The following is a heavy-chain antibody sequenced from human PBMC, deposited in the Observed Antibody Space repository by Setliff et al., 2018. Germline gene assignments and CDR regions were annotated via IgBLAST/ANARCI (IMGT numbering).Heavy chain of an antibody. CDR2: ISGGADKT. CDR3: ARFAKCGGHCWNDY. D-gene: IGHD2-21*02. V-gene: IGHV3-23*01. J-gene: IGHJ4*02. Sequence: GGSLRLSCVVSGFDYAMSWVRQAPGKRLEWVSSISGGADKTYYADSVRGRFTISRDNSKNILYLQMNSLRPEDTAVYYCARFAKCGGHCWNDYWGRGTRVTVSS. CDR1: GFDYA.